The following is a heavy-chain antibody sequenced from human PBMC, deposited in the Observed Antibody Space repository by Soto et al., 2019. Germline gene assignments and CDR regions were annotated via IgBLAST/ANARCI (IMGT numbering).Heavy chain of an antibody. D-gene: IGHD6-19*01. Sequence: EVQLVESGGGLVKPGGSLRLSCAASGFTFSSYNMNWVRQAPGKGLEWVSCISSSSSYIYYADSVKGRFTISRDNAKNSLYLQMNGLRAEDTAVYYCARDEQWLRRSWGQGTLVTVSS. CDR2: ISSSSSYI. CDR3: ARDEQWLRRS. CDR1: GFTFSSYN. J-gene: IGHJ4*02. V-gene: IGHV3-21*02.